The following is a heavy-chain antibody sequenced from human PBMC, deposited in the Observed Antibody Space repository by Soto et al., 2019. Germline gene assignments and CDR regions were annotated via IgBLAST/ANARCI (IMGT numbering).Heavy chain of an antibody. D-gene: IGHD2-2*01. CDR1: GGTFSSYA. CDR3: ARAGYCSSTSCYEGWFDP. CDR2: IIPIFGTA. V-gene: IGHV1-69*01. Sequence: QVQLVQSGAEVKKPGSSVKVSCKASGGTFSSYAISWVRQAPGQGLEWMGGIIPIFGTANYAQKFQGRVTITADESTSTAYMELSSLRSEDTAVYYCARAGYCSSTSCYEGWFDPWGQGPLVTVSS. J-gene: IGHJ5*02.